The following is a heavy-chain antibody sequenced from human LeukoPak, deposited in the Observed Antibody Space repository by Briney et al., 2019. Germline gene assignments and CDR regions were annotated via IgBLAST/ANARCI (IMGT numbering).Heavy chain of an antibody. D-gene: IGHD2-15*01. V-gene: IGHV3-21*01. Sequence: GGSLRLSCAASGFTCSSYTMNRLRQAPGKGLEWVSSISSSSSYIYYADSVKGRFTISRDNAKNSLFLQINSLRADDTAVYYCARETYCRGGSCYKGNAFDIWGQGTMVTVSS. CDR2: ISSSSSYI. CDR3: ARETYCRGGSCYKGNAFDI. J-gene: IGHJ3*02. CDR1: GFTCSSYT.